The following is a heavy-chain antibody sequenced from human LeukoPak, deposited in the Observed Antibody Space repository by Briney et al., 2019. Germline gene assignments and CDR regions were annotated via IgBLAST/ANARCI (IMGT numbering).Heavy chain of an antibody. V-gene: IGHV1-8*03. CDR1: GGTFTSYD. D-gene: IGHD3-10*02. Sequence: ASVKVSCKASGGTFTSYDTNRVRQATGQGLEWMGWMNPNSGNTGYAQKFQGRVTITRNTSISTAYMELSSLRSEDTAVYYCAELGITMIGGVWGKGTTVTISS. CDR2: MNPNSGNT. CDR3: AELGITMIGGV. J-gene: IGHJ6*04.